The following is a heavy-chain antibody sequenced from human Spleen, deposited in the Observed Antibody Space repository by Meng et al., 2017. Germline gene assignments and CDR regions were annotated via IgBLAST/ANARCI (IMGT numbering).Heavy chain of an antibody. Sequence: SETLSLTCAVYGGSFSGYYWSWIRQPPGKGLEWIGEINHSGSTNYNPSLKSRVTISVDTSKNQFSLKLSSVTAADTAVYYCARGHYSSGWYGGLGYWGQGTLVTGSS. CDR1: GGSFSGYY. V-gene: IGHV4-34*01. CDR2: INHSGST. J-gene: IGHJ4*02. D-gene: IGHD6-19*01. CDR3: ARGHYSSGWYGGLGY.